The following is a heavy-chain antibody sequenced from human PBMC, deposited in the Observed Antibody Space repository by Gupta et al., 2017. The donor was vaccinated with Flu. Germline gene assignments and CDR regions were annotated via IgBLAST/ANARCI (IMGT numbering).Heavy chain of an antibody. D-gene: IGHD6-19*01. CDR2: ISPQNGDT. CDR3: ARNKDSSAWEAFDY. V-gene: IGHV1-18*01. Sequence: YGITWVRQAPGQGLDWMGWISPQNGDTNYAQKFQGRVTMTTDKSTTTAYLELRSLRSDDTAVYYCARNKDSSAWEAFDYWGQGTLITVAS. CDR1: YG. J-gene: IGHJ4*02.